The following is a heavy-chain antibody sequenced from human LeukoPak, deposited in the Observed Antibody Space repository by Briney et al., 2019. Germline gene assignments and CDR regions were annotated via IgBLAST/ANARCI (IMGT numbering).Heavy chain of an antibody. V-gene: IGHV3-48*02. J-gene: IGHJ4*02. CDR1: GFTFSTYG. CDR3: ARVNWNDVGSFDY. CDR2: ISSSSSPI. Sequence: GGSLRLSCAASGFTFSTYGMHWVRQAPGKGLEWLSYISSSSSPIYYADSVKGRFTISRDNAKNSLYLQMNSLRDEGTGVYYCARVNWNDVGSFDYWGQGTLVTVSS. D-gene: IGHD1-20*01.